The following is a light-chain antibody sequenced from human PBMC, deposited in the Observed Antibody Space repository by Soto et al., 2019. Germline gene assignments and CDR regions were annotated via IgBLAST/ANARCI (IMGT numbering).Light chain of an antibody. Sequence: PGDRATLSCRSGQTVNANFLAWYQQKPGQAPRLLIYGVSNRAPGIPDRFSGSGSGTDITLTISRLEPEDFAVYYCHQSGDSPTFGQGTRVEIK. CDR2: GVS. CDR1: QTVNANF. J-gene: IGKJ1*01. CDR3: HQSGDSPT. V-gene: IGKV3-20*01.